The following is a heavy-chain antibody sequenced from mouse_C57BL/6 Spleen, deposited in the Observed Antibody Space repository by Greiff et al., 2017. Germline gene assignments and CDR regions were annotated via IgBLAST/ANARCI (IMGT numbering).Heavy chain of an antibody. Sequence: VQLQQSGPELVKPGASVKLSCTASGYAFSSSWMNWVQQRPGKGLEWIGRIYPGDGDTNYNGKFKGKGTLTAGKSSSTAYMQLSSLTSEDSAVYVCARSSYGYGYYFDYWGQGTTLTVSS. J-gene: IGHJ2*01. V-gene: IGHV1-82*01. CDR2: IYPGDGDT. D-gene: IGHD2-14*01. CDR1: GYAFSSSW. CDR3: ARSSYGYGYYFDY.